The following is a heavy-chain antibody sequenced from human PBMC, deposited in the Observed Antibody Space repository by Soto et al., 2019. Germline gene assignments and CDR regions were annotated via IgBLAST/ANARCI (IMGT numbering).Heavy chain of an antibody. D-gene: IGHD3-3*01. CDR1: GYTFTSYY. J-gene: IGHJ6*03. CDR2: INPSGGST. Sequence: ASVKVSCKASGYTFTSYYMHWVRQAPGQGLGWMGIINPSGGSTSYAQKFQGRVTMTRDTSTSTVYMELSSLRSEDTAVYYCARALAWSGYLYYMDVWGKGTTVTVSS. CDR3: ARALAWSGYLYYMDV. V-gene: IGHV1-46*03.